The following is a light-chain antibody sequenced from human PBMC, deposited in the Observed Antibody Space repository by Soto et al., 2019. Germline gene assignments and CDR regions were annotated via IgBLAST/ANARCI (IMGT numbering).Light chain of an antibody. J-gene: IGKJ1*01. CDR1: QSISRY. CDR3: QQYRSSPPT. V-gene: IGKV3-20*01. Sequence: IVLTQSPVTLSLSPGERTTLSCRASQSISRYLACYQQKPGQGPRLLIYGASSRATGTPDRFSGSGSGTDFTLTINRLEPEDFALYYCQQYRSSPPTFGQGTKVDIK. CDR2: GAS.